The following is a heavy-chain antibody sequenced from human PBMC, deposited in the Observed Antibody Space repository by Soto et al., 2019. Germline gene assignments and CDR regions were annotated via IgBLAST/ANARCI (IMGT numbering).Heavy chain of an antibody. Sequence: QVQLVQSGAEVKKPGASVKVSCKASGYTFSSYFISWVRQAPGQGLEWMGWISAYNGNTNYAQNLQGRVTMTTDTSTSTAYRELRSLRSDDTAVYSCARDLPPFDYWGQGTLVTVSS. CDR2: ISAYNGNT. CDR3: ARDLPPFDY. J-gene: IGHJ4*02. V-gene: IGHV1-18*01. CDR1: GYTFSSYF.